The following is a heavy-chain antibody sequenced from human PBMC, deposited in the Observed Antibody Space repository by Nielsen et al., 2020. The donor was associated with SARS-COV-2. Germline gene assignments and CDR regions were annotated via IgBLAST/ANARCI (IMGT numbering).Heavy chain of an antibody. J-gene: IGHJ4*02. CDR1: GFTFSSYA. CDR3: DY. CDR2: ISSTGSPTF. V-gene: IGHV3-23*01. Sequence: GESLKISCAASGFTFSSYAMSWVRQAPGKGLEWVSSISSTGSPTFYYADSVKGRFTLSRDNSKSTLYLQMNSLRAEDTAIYYPDYWGQGTLVTVAS.